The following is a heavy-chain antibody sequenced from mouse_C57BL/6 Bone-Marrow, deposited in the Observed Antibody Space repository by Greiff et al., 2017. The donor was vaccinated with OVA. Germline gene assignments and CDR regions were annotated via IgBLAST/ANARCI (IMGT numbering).Heavy chain of an antibody. CDR3: ARAYYYGSSYQYFDV. J-gene: IGHJ1*03. V-gene: IGHV3-6*01. CDR2: ISYDGSN. D-gene: IGHD1-1*01. CDR1: GYSITSGYY. Sequence: EVQRVESGPGLVKPSQSLSLTCSVTGYSITSGYYWNWIRQFPGNKLEWMGYISYDGSNNYNPSLKNRISITRDTSKNQFFLKLNSVTTEDTATYYCARAYYYGSSYQYFDVWGTGTTVTVSS.